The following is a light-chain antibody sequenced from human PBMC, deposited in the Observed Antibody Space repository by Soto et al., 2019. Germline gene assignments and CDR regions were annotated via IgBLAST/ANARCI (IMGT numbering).Light chain of an antibody. CDR3: SSYTGSSTLAI. CDR2: DVS. CDR1: SSDVGGYNY. V-gene: IGLV2-14*01. J-gene: IGLJ2*01. Sequence: QSALTQPASVSGSPGQSITISCTGTSSDVGGYNYVSWYQQHPGKAPKLMIYDVSYWPSGVSNRFSGSKSGNTASLTISGLQAEDEADYYCSSYTGSSTLAIFGGGTKLTVL.